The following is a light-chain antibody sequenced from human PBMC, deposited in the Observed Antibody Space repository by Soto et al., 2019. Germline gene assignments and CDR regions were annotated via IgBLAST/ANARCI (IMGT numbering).Light chain of an antibody. CDR2: GAS. CDR3: QQYNNWPPWT. CDR1: QSVTSSY. V-gene: IGKV3-20*01. J-gene: IGKJ1*01. Sequence: EIVLTQSPGTLSLSPGERLTLSCRASQSVTSSYLAWYQHKPGQAPRLLIYGASTKATGTPDRFSGSGSGTDFTLTISRLEPEDFAVYYCQQYNNWPPWTFGQGTKVEIK.